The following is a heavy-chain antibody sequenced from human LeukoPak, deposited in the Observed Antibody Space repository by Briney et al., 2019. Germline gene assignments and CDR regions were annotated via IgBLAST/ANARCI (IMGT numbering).Heavy chain of an antibody. CDR1: GFTFSSYA. CDR2: ISGSGGST. V-gene: IGHV3-23*01. CDR3: AKWFGELSGYFDY. D-gene: IGHD3-10*01. J-gene: IGHJ4*02. Sequence: GGSLRLSCAASGFTFSSYAMSWVREAPGKGLEWVSAISGSGGSTYYADSVKGRFTISRDNSKNTLYLQMNSLRAEDTAVYYCAKWFGELSGYFDYWGQGTLVTVSS.